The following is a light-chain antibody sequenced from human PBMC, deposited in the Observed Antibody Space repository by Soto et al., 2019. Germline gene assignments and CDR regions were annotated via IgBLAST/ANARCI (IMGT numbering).Light chain of an antibody. Sequence: IVLTQSPGNLSSSPGETATLSCRSRQSGSSYLAWYQQKPGQAPRLLIYGASSRATGIPDRFSGSGSGTDSTLTISRLEPEDFAVYYCQQYGSSRWTFGQGTKVDIK. CDR2: GAS. J-gene: IGKJ1*01. CDR3: QQYGSSRWT. CDR1: QSGSSY. V-gene: IGKV3-20*01.